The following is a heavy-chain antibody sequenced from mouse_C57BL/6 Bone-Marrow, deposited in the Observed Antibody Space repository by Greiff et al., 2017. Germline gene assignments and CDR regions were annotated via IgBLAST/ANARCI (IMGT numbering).Heavy chain of an antibody. Sequence: VQLQQPGAELVMPGASVKLSCKASGYTFTSYWMHWVKQRPGQGLEWIGEIDPSDSYTNYNQKFKGKSTLTVDKSSSTAYMQLSSLTSEDSAVYYCARGNYGSSYFSWFAYWGQGTLVTVSA. J-gene: IGHJ3*01. D-gene: IGHD1-1*01. V-gene: IGHV1-69*01. CDR2: IDPSDSYT. CDR3: ARGNYGSSYFSWFAY. CDR1: GYTFTSYW.